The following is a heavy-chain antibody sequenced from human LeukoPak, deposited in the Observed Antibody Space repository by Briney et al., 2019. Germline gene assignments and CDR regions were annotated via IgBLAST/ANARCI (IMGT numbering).Heavy chain of an antibody. D-gene: IGHD6-13*01. CDR3: ARGKGSSMYYYYGMDV. Sequence: PGGSLRLSCAASGFTVSGNYMSWVRQAPGKGLEWVSVIYSGGSTYYADSVKGRFTISRDNSKNTLYLQMNSLRAEDTAVYYCARGKGSSMYYYYGMDVWGQGTTVTVSS. CDR2: IYSGGST. CDR1: GFTVSGNY. V-gene: IGHV3-66*01. J-gene: IGHJ6*02.